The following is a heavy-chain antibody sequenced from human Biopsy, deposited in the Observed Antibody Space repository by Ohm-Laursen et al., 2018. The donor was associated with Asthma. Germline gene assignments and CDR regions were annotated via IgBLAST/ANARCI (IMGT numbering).Heavy chain of an antibody. J-gene: IGHJ6*02. Sequence: GTLSLTCAVYGGSFSGYYWSWIRQPPAKGLEWIGEIIHSGCTNYNPSLKSRVTISVATSKNQFSLKLSSAPAADTAVYYCARITNDRIAAAGRYYYYGMDVRAQGPTVT. CDR2: IIHSGCT. V-gene: IGHV4-34*12. CDR3: ARITNDRIAAAGRYYYYGMDV. D-gene: IGHD6-13*01. CDR1: GGSFSGYY.